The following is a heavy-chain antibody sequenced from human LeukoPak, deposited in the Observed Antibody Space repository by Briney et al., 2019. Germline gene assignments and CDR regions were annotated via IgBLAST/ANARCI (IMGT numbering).Heavy chain of an antibody. CDR2: ISGVGGST. CDR1: GFTNDDYA. Sequence: GGSLRLSCAASGFTNDDYAMHWARQAPGKGLEWVSLISGVGGSTFYADSVKGRFTISRDNSKNSLYLQMSSLTTEDTALYYCAKGAQWLVDYWGQGTLVSVSS. J-gene: IGHJ4*02. D-gene: IGHD6-19*01. V-gene: IGHV3-43*02. CDR3: AKGAQWLVDY.